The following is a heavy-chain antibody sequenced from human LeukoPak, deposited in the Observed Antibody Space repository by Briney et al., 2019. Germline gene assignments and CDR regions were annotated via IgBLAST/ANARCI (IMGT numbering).Heavy chain of an antibody. CDR3: ARGTRITMIVGDY. J-gene: IGHJ4*02. V-gene: IGHV4-34*01. Sequence: SETLSLTCAVYGGSFSGYYWSWIRQPPGKGLEWIGEINHSGSTNYDPSLKSRVTISVDTSKNQFSLKLSSVTAADTAVYYCARGTRITMIVGDYWGQGTLVTVSS. CDR1: GGSFSGYY. CDR2: INHSGST. D-gene: IGHD3-22*01.